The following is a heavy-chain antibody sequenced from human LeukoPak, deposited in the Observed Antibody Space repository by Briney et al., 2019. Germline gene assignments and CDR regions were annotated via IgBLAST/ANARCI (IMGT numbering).Heavy chain of an antibody. V-gene: IGHV1-2*02. CDR2: INPNSGGT. J-gene: IGHJ4*02. Sequence: ASVKVSCKASGYTFTGYYMHWVRQAPGQGLEWMGWINPNSGGTNYAQKFQGRVTMTRDTSISTAYMELSRLRSDDTAVYYRARDRIVVVTGSLGYWGQGTLVTVSS. CDR1: GYTFTGYY. CDR3: ARDRIVVVTGSLGY. D-gene: IGHD2-15*01.